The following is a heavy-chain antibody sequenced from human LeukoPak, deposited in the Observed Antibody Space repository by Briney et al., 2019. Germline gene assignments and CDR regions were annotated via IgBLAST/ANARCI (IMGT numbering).Heavy chain of an antibody. CDR1: GFTFSTYW. CDR3: AKAGGSGGMDV. CDR2: IKTDGSTT. Sequence: GGSLRLSCAASGFTFSTYWMHWVRQAPGKGLVWVSRIKTDGSTTIYADSVKGRFTISRDNSKNTLYLQMNSLRAEDTAIYYCAKAGGSGGMDVWGQGTTVTVSS. J-gene: IGHJ6*02. D-gene: IGHD3-10*01. V-gene: IGHV3-74*01.